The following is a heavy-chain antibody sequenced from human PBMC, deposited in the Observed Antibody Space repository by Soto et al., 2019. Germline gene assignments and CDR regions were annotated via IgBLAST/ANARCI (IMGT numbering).Heavy chain of an antibody. CDR3: AKDVHTRGIVATIFDY. V-gene: IGHV3-23*01. CDR2: ISDSGGST. J-gene: IGHJ4*02. D-gene: IGHD5-12*01. CDR1: GFTFSSYA. Sequence: PGGSLRLSCAASGFTFSSYAMSWVRQAPGKGLEWVSAISDSGGSTYYADSVKGRFTISRDNSKNTLYLQMNSLRAEDTAVYYCAKDVHTRGIVATIFDYWGQGTLVTVSS.